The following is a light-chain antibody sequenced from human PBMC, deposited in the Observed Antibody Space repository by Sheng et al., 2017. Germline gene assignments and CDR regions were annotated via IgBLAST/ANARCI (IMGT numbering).Light chain of an antibody. J-gene: IGLJ3*02. CDR1: DIGSKN. CDR2: RDT. V-gene: IGLV3-9*01. CDR3: QVWDSSAGWV. Sequence: SYEVTQPLSVSVALGQTARITCGGNDIGSKNVHWYQQKPGQAPVLVIYRDTNRPSGIPERFSGSNSGNTATLTISRAQAGDEADYSCQVWDSSAGWVFGGGTEADR.